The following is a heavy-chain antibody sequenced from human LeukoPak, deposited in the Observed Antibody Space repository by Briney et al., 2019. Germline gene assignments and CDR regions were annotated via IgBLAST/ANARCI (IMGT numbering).Heavy chain of an antibody. D-gene: IGHD5-12*01. Sequence: ASVKVSCKASGYTFTSYDINWVRQATGQGLEWMGWMNPNSGNTGYAQKFQGRVTMTRNTSISTAYMELSSLRSEDTAVYYCARAAYSGYDFWFYYYYMDVWGKGTTVTISS. CDR1: GYTFTSYD. CDR2: MNPNSGNT. V-gene: IGHV1-8*01. CDR3: ARAAYSGYDFWFYYYYMDV. J-gene: IGHJ6*03.